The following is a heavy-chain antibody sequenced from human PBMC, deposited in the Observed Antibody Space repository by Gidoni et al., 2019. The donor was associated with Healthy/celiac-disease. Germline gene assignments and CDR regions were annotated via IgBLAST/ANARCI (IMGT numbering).Heavy chain of an antibody. CDR1: GFTFSNAW. J-gene: IGHJ5*02. Sequence: EVQLVESGGGLVKPGGSLRLSCAASGFTFSNAWMSWVRQAPGKGLEWVGRIKSKTDGGTTDYAAPVKGRFTISRDDSKNTLYLQMNSLKTEDTAVYYCTTDLLQDTIVGVVIIGLGAPWGQGTLVTVSS. CDR2: IKSKTDGGTT. CDR3: TTDLLQDTIVGVVIIGLGAP. V-gene: IGHV3-15*01. D-gene: IGHD3-3*01.